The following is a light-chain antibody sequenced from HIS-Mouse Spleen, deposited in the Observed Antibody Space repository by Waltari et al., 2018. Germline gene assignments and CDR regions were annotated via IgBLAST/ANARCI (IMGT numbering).Light chain of an antibody. CDR2: DAS. Sequence: DIQMTQSLSSLSASVGDRVTITCQASQDISNYLNWYQQKPGKAPTPLIYDASNLETGVPSRFSGSGSGTDFTFTISSLQPEDIATYYCQQYDNLPYTFGQGTKLEIK. CDR3: QQYDNLPYT. J-gene: IGKJ2*01. V-gene: IGKV1-33*01. CDR1: QDISNY.